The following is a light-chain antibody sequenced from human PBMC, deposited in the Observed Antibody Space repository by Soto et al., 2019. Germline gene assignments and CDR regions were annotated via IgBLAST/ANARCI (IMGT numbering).Light chain of an antibody. CDR2: AAS. CDR1: ESIDNY. V-gene: IGKV1-39*01. Sequence: DIQMTQSPSSLSASVGDRVTLTCAASESIDNYLNWYQQKPGKPTKLLIYAASSLQSGVPSRFSGSGSGTDFTLTISSLQPDDFATYYCQQSYNTPRTFGQGTKVEIK. CDR3: QQSYNTPRT. J-gene: IGKJ1*01.